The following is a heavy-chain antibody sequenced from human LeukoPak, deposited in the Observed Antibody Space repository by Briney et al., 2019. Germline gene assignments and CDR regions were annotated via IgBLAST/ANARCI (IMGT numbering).Heavy chain of an antibody. J-gene: IGHJ4*02. V-gene: IGHV3-30-3*01. CDR3: ARDAQGYFDY. CDR1: GFTFSSYA. CDR2: ISYDGSNK. Sequence: QPGGSLRLSCAASGFTFSSYAMHWVRQAPGKGLEWVAVISYDGSNKYYADSVKGRFTISRDNSKNTLYLQMNSLRAEDTAVYCCARDAQGYFDYWGQGTLVTVSS.